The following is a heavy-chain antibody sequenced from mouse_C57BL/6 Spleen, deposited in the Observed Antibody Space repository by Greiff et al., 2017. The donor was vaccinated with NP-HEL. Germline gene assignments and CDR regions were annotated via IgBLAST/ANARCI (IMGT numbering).Heavy chain of an antibody. CDR1: GYTFTSYW. CDR2: IDPSDSYT. CDR3: ASLYDGYYDY. V-gene: IGHV1-69*01. Sequence: QVQLQQSGAELVMPGASVKLSCKASGYTFTSYWMHWVKQRPGQGLEWIGEIDPSDSYTNYNQKFKGKSTLTVDKSSSTAYMQLSSLTSEDSAVYYCASLYDGYYDYWGQGTTLTVSS. J-gene: IGHJ2*01. D-gene: IGHD2-3*01.